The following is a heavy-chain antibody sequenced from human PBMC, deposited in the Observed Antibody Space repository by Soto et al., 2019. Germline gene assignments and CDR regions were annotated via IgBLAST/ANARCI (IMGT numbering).Heavy chain of an antibody. CDR1: GFTFSSYG. Sequence: GGSLRLSCAASGFTFSSYGMHWVRQAPGKGLEWVAVISYDGSNKYYADSGKGRFTISRDNSKNTLYLQMNSLRAEDTAVYYCATLGTVTKGNVDIWGQGTMVTVSS. V-gene: IGHV3-30*03. CDR3: ATLGTVTKGNVDI. D-gene: IGHD4-17*01. CDR2: ISYDGSNK. J-gene: IGHJ3*02.